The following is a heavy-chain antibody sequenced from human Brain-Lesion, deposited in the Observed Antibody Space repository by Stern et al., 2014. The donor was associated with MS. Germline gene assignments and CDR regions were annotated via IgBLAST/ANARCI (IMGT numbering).Heavy chain of an antibody. Sequence: VQLVESGGGLVQPGGSLRLSCAASGFSFSTYAMSWVRQTPGKGLQWASVISGRGGPTCYADSVKGRFTISRDNSKNTLYLQMDSLRADDTAVYYCAKWPHHIAVAGTRYFQHWGQGTLVTVSS. CDR1: GFSFSTYA. D-gene: IGHD6-19*01. CDR2: ISGRGGPT. CDR3: AKWPHHIAVAGTRYFQH. V-gene: IGHV3-23*04. J-gene: IGHJ1*01.